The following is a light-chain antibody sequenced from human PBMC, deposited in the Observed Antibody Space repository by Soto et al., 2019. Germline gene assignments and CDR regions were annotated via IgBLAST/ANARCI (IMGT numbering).Light chain of an antibody. J-gene: IGKJ1*01. Sequence: DIQMTQSPSTLSASVGDRVTITCRASQSVDSWLAWYQQKPGEAPNLLIYKTSTLKSGVPSRFSGSGSDTEFTLTISSLHPDDFGTYYCQQFNSYSWTFGQGTKVDIK. CDR3: QQFNSYSWT. CDR2: KTS. CDR1: QSVDSW. V-gene: IGKV1-5*03.